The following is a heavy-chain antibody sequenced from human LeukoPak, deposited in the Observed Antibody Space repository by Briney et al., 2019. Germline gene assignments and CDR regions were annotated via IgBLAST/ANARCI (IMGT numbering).Heavy chain of an antibody. CDR3: ARATYYYDSSGY. V-gene: IGHV1-18*01. J-gene: IGHJ4*02. D-gene: IGHD3-22*01. CDR1: GYIFSNFA. CDR2: ISPYNGNT. Sequence: GASVKVSCKASGYIFSNFAITWVRQAPGQGLEWVGWISPYNGNTNYSPKLQGRVTMTTDTSTSTAYMELRSLRSDDTAVYYCARATYYYDSSGYWGQGTLVTVSS.